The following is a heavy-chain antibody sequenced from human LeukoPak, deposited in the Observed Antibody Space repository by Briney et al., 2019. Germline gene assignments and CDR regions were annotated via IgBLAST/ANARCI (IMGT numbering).Heavy chain of an antibody. J-gene: IGHJ4*02. D-gene: IGHD3-22*01. Sequence: GESLRISCKGSGYSFTSYWISWVRQMPGKGLEWMGRIDPSDSYTNYSPPFQGHVTISADKSISTAYLQWSSLKASDTAMYYCARPRHYYDSSGYSLGDWGQGTLVTVSS. CDR3: ARPRHYYDSSGYSLGD. CDR1: GYSFTSYW. V-gene: IGHV5-10-1*01. CDR2: IDPSDSYT.